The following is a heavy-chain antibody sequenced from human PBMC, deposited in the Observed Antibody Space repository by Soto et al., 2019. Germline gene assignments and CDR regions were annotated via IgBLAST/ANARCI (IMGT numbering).Heavy chain of an antibody. CDR1: GGSISSYY. CDR3: ARGELPDAFDI. J-gene: IGHJ3*02. CDR2: IYYSGST. Sequence: SETLSLTCTVSGGSISSYYWSWIRQPPGKGLEWIGYIYYSGSTNYNPSLKSRVTISVDTSKSQFSLKLSSVTAADTAVYYCARGELPDAFDIWGQGTMVTVSS. V-gene: IGHV4-59*01. D-gene: IGHD1-26*01.